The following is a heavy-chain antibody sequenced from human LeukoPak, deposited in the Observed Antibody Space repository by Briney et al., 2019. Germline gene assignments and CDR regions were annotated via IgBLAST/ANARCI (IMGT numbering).Heavy chain of an antibody. J-gene: IGHJ4*02. CDR1: GFIFSSQA. CDR3: AKIQGYFDY. Sequence: GGSLRLSCAASGFIFSSQAMSWVRQAPGKGLEWVSDISGGAGSTYYADSVKGRFTISRDNSKNTVYLQMNSLRADDTAVYYCAKIQGYFDYWGQGTLVTVSS. CDR2: ISGGAGST. V-gene: IGHV3-23*01.